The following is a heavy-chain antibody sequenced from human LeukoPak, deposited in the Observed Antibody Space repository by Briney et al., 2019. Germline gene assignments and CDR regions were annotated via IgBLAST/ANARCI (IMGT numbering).Heavy chain of an antibody. D-gene: IGHD2/OR15-2a*01. J-gene: IGHJ6*02. CDR1: GGSFSGYY. V-gene: IGHV4-34*01. Sequence: PSETLSLTCAVYGGSFSGYYWSWIRQPPGKGLEWIGEINHSGSTNYNPSLKSRVTISVDTSKNQFSLKLSSVTAADTAVYYCARDGALRNRGMDAWGQGTTVTASS. CDR2: INHSGST. CDR3: ARDGALRNRGMDA.